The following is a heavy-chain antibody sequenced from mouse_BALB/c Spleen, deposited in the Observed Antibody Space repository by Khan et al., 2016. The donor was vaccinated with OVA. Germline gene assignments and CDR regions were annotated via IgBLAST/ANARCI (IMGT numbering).Heavy chain of an antibody. D-gene: IGHD2-10*01. V-gene: IGHV2-6-7*01. CDR2: IWGDGST. J-gene: IGHJ4*01. CDR3: ARAYYGNYREAMDY. Sequence: QVQLQQSGPGLVAPSQSLSITCTVSGFSLTGYGVNWVRQPPRKGLEWLGMIWGDGSTDYNSALKSRLSISKENSKSHVCIKMNSLQTDDTARYXCARAYYGNYREAMDYWGQGTSVTVSS. CDR1: GFSLTGYG.